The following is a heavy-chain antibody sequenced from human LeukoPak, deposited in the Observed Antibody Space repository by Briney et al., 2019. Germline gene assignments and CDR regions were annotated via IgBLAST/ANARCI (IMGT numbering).Heavy chain of an antibody. CDR2: INHSGST. D-gene: IGHD1-26*01. CDR3: ARRSGATLYYFDY. CDR1: GGSFSGYY. V-gene: IGHV4-34*01. Sequence: SETLSLTCAVYGGSFSGYYWSWIRQPPGKGLEWIGEINHSGSTNYHPSLKSRVTISVDTSKNQFSLKLSSVTAADTAVYYCARRSGATLYYFDYWGQGTLVTVSS. J-gene: IGHJ4*02.